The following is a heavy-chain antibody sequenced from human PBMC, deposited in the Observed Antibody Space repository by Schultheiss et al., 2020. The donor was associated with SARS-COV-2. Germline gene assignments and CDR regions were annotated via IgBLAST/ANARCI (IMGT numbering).Heavy chain of an antibody. V-gene: IGHV3-23*01. CDR1: GFTFSSYA. CDR2: ISGSGGST. CDR3: AKDLEENRGLIDAFDI. Sequence: GGSLRLSCAASGFTFSSYAMSWVRQAPGKGLEWVSAISGSGGSTYYVDSVKGRFTISRDNSKNTLYLQMNSLRAEDTAVYYCAKDLEENRGLIDAFDIWGQGTMVTVSS. D-gene: IGHD3-16*01. J-gene: IGHJ3*02.